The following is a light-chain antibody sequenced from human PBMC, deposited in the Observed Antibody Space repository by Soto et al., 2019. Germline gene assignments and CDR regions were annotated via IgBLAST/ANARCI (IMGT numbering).Light chain of an antibody. V-gene: IGKV2-24*01. J-gene: IGKJ2*01. Sequence: DIVMTQTPLSSPVTLGQPASISCRSSQSLLHSDGTTYLSWLQQRPGQPPRLLIYSVSNRLSGVPDRFSGSGAGTDFTLRISRVEAEDVGVYYCMQATQYPPYTFGQGTKLDI. CDR1: QSLLHSDGTTY. CDR2: SVS. CDR3: MQATQYPPYT.